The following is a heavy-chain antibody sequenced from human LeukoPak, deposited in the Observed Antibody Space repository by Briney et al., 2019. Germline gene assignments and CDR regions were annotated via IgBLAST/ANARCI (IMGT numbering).Heavy chain of an antibody. CDR1: GFTVSSNY. V-gene: IGHV3-66*02. Sequence: PGGSPRLSCAASGFTVSSNYMSWVRQAPGKGLEWVSVIYSGGSTYYADSVKGRFTISRDNSKNTLYLQMNSLRAEDTAVYYCASHSSSWYYYYYYMDVWGKGTTVTVSS. D-gene: IGHD6-13*01. J-gene: IGHJ6*03. CDR3: ASHSSSWYYYYYYMDV. CDR2: IYSGGST.